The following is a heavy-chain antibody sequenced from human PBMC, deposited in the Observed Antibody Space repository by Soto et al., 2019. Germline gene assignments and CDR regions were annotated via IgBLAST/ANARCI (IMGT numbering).Heavy chain of an antibody. D-gene: IGHD2-21*01. CDR3: ARDKIAGRFDY. V-gene: IGHV4-34*01. CDR2: INHRGST. Sequence: QVQLQQWGAGLLKPSEALSLTCAVYGGSFSGYYWTWVRQPPGTGLEWIGEINHRGSTNYTPTLNGRVTIAVAASKSQFSLKLTSVTAAGTAVYYCARDKIAGRFDYWGQGTLVTVSS. CDR1: GGSFSGYY. J-gene: IGHJ4*02.